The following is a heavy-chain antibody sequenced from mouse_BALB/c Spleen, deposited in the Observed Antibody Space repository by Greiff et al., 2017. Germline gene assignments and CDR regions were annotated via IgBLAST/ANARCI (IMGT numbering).Heavy chain of an antibody. CDR1: GYTFTDYW. Sequence: QVQLQQPGAELVMPGASVKMSCKASGYTFTDYWMHWVKQRPGQGLEWIGAIDTSDSYTSYNQKFKGKATLTVDESSSTAYMQLSSLTSEDSAVYYCARSGGNYDAMDYWGQGTSVTVSS. D-gene: IGHD2-1*01. V-gene: IGHV1-69*01. CDR2: IDTSDSYT. CDR3: ARSGGNYDAMDY. J-gene: IGHJ4*01.